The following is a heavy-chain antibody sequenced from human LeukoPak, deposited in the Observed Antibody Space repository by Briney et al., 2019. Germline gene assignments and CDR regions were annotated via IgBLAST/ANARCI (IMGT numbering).Heavy chain of an antibody. D-gene: IGHD2-2*01. CDR3: AKARQSYCSSTSCLPDFDY. J-gene: IGHJ4*02. V-gene: IGHV3-30*18. CDR2: ISYDGSNK. CDR1: GFTFSSYG. Sequence: GGSLRLSCAASGFTFSSYGMHWVRQAPGKGLEWVAVISYDGSNKYYVDSVKGRFTISRDNSKNTLYLQMNSLRAEDTAVYYCAKARQSYCSSTSCLPDFDYWGQGTLVTVSS.